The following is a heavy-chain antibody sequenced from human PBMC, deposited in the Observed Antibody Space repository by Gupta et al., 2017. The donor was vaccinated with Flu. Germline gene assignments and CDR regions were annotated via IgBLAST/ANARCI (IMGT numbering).Heavy chain of an antibody. Sequence: PGKGLEWIGYIYYTGDTYYNPSLKSRVTISVHTSENQFSLKLSSVTAADTAVYYCARQLGHCSSTSCYTDYFHYYMDVWGEGTTVTVSS. J-gene: IGHJ6*03. CDR2: IYYTGDT. V-gene: IGHV4-31*02. CDR3: ARQLGHCSSTSCYTDYFHYYMDV. D-gene: IGHD2-2*02.